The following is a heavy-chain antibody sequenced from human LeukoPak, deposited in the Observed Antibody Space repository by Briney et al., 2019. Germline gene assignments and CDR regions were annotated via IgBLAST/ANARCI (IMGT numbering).Heavy chain of an antibody. CDR2: ISYDGSNN. D-gene: IGHD2-21*02. V-gene: IGHV3-30-3*01. Sequence: SLTLSCAPSGFSFSSYSMHCVRQAPVSLLQKLAVISYDGSNNYYADSVKGRFTISRDNSKNTVFLEMNRLKAEDTALYYCARSEHIVVVTSTPASYWGQGTLVTVSS. CDR3: ARSEHIVVVTSTPASY. J-gene: IGHJ4*02. CDR1: GFSFSSYS.